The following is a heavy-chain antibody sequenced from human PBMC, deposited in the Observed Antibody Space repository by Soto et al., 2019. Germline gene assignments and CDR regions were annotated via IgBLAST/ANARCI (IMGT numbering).Heavy chain of an antibody. CDR2: INADNGDT. D-gene: IGHD3-3*01. CDR1: GYTFISYA. J-gene: IGHJ5*02. Sequence: ALVKVSCKTSGYTFISYAMHWLRQAPGQRLEWMGWINADNGDTKYSQKFQGRLTITRDTSASTAYMELSSLTSEDTAIYYCARGAILRFLGPSSGDRWGQGTLVTVSS. CDR3: ARGAILRFLGPSSGDR. V-gene: IGHV1-3*01.